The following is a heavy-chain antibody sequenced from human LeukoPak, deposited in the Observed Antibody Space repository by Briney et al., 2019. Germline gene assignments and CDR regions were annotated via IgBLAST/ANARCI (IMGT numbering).Heavy chain of an antibody. CDR1: GFTFSTYS. V-gene: IGHV3-21*01. CDR3: ASQGEDIVVVPAALDY. Sequence: GGSLRLSCAASGFTFSTYSMNWVRQAPGKGLEWVSSISSTCSYIYYADSVKGRFTISRDNAKNSLYLQMNSLRDEDTAVYYCASQGEDIVVVPAALDYWGQGTLVTVSS. J-gene: IGHJ4*02. CDR2: ISSTCSYI. D-gene: IGHD2-2*01.